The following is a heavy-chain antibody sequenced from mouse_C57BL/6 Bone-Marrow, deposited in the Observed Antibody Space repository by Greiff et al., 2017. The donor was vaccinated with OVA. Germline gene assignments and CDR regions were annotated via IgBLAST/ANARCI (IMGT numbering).Heavy chain of an antibody. J-gene: IGHJ3*01. CDR1: GYTFTSYG. CDR2: IYPRSGNT. D-gene: IGHD1-1*01. V-gene: IGHV1-81*01. Sequence: VQLQQSGAELARPGASVKLSCKASGYTFTSYGISWVKQRTGQGLEWIGEIYPRSGNTYYNEKFKGKATLTADKSSSTAYMELRSLTSEDSAVYFCARWDIYYYDSSPFAYWGQGTLVTVSA. CDR3: ARWDIYYYDSSPFAY.